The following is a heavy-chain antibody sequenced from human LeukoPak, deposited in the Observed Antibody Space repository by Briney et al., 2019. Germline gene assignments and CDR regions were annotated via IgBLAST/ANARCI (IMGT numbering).Heavy chain of an antibody. CDR1: GGSISSSSYY. CDR2: IYTSGST. Sequence: SSETLSLTCTVSGGSISSSSYYWGWIRQPPGKGLEWIGRIYTSGSTNYNPSLKSRVTMSVDTSKNQFSLKLSSVTAADTAVYYCARVSYDHKGGNAFDIWGQGTMVTVSS. V-gene: IGHV4-39*07. D-gene: IGHD3-22*01. CDR3: ARVSYDHKGGNAFDI. J-gene: IGHJ3*02.